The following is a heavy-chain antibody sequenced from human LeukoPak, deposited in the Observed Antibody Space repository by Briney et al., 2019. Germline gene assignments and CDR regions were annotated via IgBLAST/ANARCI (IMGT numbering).Heavy chain of an antibody. J-gene: IGHJ4*02. CDR3: ARDSYGDYGPYYFDY. D-gene: IGHD4-17*01. CDR1: GFTFSSYG. Sequence: GGSLRLSCAASGFTFSSYGMHWVRQAPGKGLEWVAVIWFDGSNKFYADSVKGRFTISRDNSKNTLYLQMNTLRAEDTAVYYCARDSYGDYGPYYFDYWGQGTLVTVSS. V-gene: IGHV3-33*01. CDR2: IWFDGSNK.